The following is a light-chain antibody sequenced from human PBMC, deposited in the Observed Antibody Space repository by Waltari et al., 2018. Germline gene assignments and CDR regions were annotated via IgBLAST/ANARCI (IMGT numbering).Light chain of an antibody. Sequence: EVIMTQSPVTVSVSPGDGVTLSCRASQNVNTNVAWYQQRPGRAPRLLLHGPSTRATGVPARFSGGGSGTDFTLTISSLQSEDFAVYYCQQYNNRPPWTFGPGTRVDI. J-gene: IGKJ1*01. CDR3: QQYNNRPPWT. CDR1: QNVNTN. CDR2: GPS. V-gene: IGKV3-15*01.